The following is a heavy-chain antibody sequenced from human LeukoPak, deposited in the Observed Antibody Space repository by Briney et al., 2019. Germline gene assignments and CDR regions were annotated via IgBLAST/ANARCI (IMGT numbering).Heavy chain of an antibody. CDR2: INTSGST. CDR3: VSAKFLVRGVSWFDP. Sequence: SETLSLTCTVSGGSISSGSYYWSRIRQPAGKGLEWIGRINTSGSTNYNPSLKSRVTISVDTSKNQFSLKLTSVTAADTAVYYCVSAKFLVRGVSWFDPWGQGTLVTVSS. J-gene: IGHJ5*02. CDR1: GGSISSGSYY. V-gene: IGHV4-61*02. D-gene: IGHD3-10*01.